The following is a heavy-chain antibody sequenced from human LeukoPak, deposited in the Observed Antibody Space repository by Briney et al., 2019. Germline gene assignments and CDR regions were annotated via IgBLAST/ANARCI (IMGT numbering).Heavy chain of an antibody. CDR2: ITASSGNT. CDR3: ANRYCSGGSCYFDN. CDR1: GFIFSDYA. V-gene: IGHV3-23*01. D-gene: IGHD2-15*01. J-gene: IGHJ4*02. Sequence: GGPLRLSCAASGFIFSDYAMNWVRQAPGKGLEWVSSITASSGNTFYADSVKGRFTISRENSKNTLYLQMNSLRPEGTAIYYCANRYCSGGSCYFDNWGQGTLVTVSS.